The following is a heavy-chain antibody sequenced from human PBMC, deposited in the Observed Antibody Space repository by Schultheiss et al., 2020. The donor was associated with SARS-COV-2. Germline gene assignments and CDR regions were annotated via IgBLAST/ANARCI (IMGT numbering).Heavy chain of an antibody. J-gene: IGHJ4*02. CDR2: INPNSGGT. D-gene: IGHD5-24*01. CDR1: GGTFSSYA. Sequence: ASVKVSCKASGGTFSSYAISWVRQAPGQGLEWMGRINPNSGGTNYAQKFQGRVTMTRDTSTSTIFMELSRLRSDDTAVYYCARDGYNRGLGSDFDYWAREPWSPSPQ. V-gene: IGHV1-2*06. CDR3: ARDGYNRGLGSDFDY.